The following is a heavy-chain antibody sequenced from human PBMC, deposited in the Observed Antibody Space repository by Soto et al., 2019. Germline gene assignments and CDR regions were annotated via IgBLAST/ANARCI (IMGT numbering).Heavy chain of an antibody. J-gene: IGHJ6*02. CDR3: ARDLDRTIPRYYYCGMDV. D-gene: IGHD3-22*01. V-gene: IGHV3-30*03. CDR2: ISPDGGNK. Sequence: PGGSLRLSCVASGFTLSKYGMHWVRQAPGGGLEWVAVISPDGGNKYYGVSVKGRFAVARDNSKSSLSLNMDSLGVEDTATYYCARDLDRTIPRYYYCGMDVWGQGTTVTVSS. CDR1: GFTLSKYG.